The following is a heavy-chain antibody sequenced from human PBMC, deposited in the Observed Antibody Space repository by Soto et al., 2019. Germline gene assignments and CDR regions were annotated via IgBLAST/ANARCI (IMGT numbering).Heavy chain of an antibody. Sequence: GGSLRLSCAASGFTFSSYSMNWVRQAPGKGLEWVSYISSTSNAIYYADSVKGRFTISRDNAKNSLYLQMNSLRDEDTAVFYCARDRWGGSYGAPFDYWGQGTQVTVSS. CDR2: ISSTSNAI. CDR1: GFTFSSYS. V-gene: IGHV3-48*02. CDR3: ARDRWGGSYGAPFDY. J-gene: IGHJ4*02. D-gene: IGHD3-16*01.